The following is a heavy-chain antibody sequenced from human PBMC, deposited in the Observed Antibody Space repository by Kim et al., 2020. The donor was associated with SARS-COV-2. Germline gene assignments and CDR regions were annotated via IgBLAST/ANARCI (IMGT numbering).Heavy chain of an antibody. Sequence: SETLSLTCAVSGYSISSSNWWGWIRQPPGKGLEWIGYIYYSGSTYYNPSLKSRVTMSVDTSKNQFSLKLSSVTAVDTAVYYCARCSRRGSYYVWFDPWGQGTLVTVSS. CDR2: IYYSGST. CDR3: ARCSRRGSYYVWFDP. J-gene: IGHJ5*02. V-gene: IGHV4-28*01. CDR1: GYSISSSNW. D-gene: IGHD1-26*01.